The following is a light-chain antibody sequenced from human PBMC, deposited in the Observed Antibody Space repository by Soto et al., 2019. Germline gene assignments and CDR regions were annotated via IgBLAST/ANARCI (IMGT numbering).Light chain of an antibody. Sequence: EFVLTQSPGTLSLSPGERATLSCRASQSLSTNSLAWYQQKPGQTPRLLIYAASTRDTDIPDRFNGSGSGTDLALTISRLEPEDFALYYCQQYDASPLTFGPGTKVDIK. J-gene: IGKJ3*01. CDR1: QSLSTNS. V-gene: IGKV3-20*01. CDR2: AAS. CDR3: QQYDASPLT.